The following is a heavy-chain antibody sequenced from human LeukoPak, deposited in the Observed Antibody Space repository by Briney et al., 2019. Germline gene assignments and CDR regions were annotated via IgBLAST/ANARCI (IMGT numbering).Heavy chain of an antibody. Sequence: SETLSLTCAVYGGSFSGYYWSWIRQPPGKGLEWIGEINHSGSTNYNPSLKSRVTISVDTSKNQFSLKLSSVTAAGTAVYYCASNRRSPRRDGYNSWGQGTLVTVSS. CDR3: ASNRRSPRRDGYNS. CDR2: INHSGST. J-gene: IGHJ5*02. V-gene: IGHV4-34*01. D-gene: IGHD5-24*01. CDR1: GGSFSGYY.